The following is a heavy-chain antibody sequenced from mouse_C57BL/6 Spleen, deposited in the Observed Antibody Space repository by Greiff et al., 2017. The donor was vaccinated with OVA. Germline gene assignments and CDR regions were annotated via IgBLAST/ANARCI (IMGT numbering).Heavy chain of an antibody. CDR1: GYAFSSSW. CDR2: IYPGDGDT. V-gene: IGHV1-82*01. Sequence: QVQLKESGPELVKPGASVKISCKASGYAFSSSWMNWVKQRPGKGLEWIGRIYPGDGDTNYNGKFKGKATLTADKSSSTAYMQLSSLTSEDSAVYFCAREGSSLPWFAYWGQGTLVTVSA. CDR3: AREGSSLPWFAY. D-gene: IGHD1-1*01. J-gene: IGHJ3*01.